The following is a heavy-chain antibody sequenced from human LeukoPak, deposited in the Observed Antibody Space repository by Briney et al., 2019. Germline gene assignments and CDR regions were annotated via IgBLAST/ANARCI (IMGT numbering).Heavy chain of an antibody. CDR3: ARGAMSAFDY. Sequence: SQILSLTCAISGDNVFSNSAAWNWIRQSPSRGLEWLGRTYFRSKWNNDYALSVKSRITINLDTAKNHLSLQLNSVTPEDTAVYYCARGAMSAFDYWGQGTLVTVSS. V-gene: IGHV6-1*01. CDR1: GDNVFSNSAA. J-gene: IGHJ4*02. D-gene: IGHD6-25*01. CDR2: TYFRSKWNN.